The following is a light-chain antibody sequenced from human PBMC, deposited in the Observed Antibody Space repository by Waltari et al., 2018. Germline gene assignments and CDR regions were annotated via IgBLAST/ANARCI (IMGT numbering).Light chain of an antibody. CDR2: GKS. V-gene: IGLV3-19*01. CDR3: SSRDSSGDHVL. CDR1: SLRSYS. J-gene: IGLJ2*01. Sequence: SSELTQDPAVSVALGQTVRITCHGDSLRSYSASWYQQKPGQAPVLVIYGKSSRPTWIPNRFSGSSSGNTASLTITGAQAEDEADYYCSSRDSSGDHVLVGGGTKLTVL.